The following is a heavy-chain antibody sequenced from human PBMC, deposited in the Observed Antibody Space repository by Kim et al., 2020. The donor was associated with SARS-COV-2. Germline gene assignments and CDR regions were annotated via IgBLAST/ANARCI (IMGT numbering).Heavy chain of an antibody. CDR1: GFTFSTYG. CDR2: IWYDGSDK. Sequence: GGSLRLSCAASGFTFSTYGMHWVRQAPGKGLEWVAVIWYDGSDKYYADSVKGRFTISRDNSKSTLYLQMNSLRAEDSAVYYCAKDFNSGVLECWGQGTLVTVSS. CDR3: AKDFNSGVLEC. D-gene: IGHD2-15*01. J-gene: IGHJ4*02. V-gene: IGHV3-33*06.